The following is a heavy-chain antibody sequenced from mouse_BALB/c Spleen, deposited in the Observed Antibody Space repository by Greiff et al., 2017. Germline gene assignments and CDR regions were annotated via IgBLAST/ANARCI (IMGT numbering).Heavy chain of an antibody. Sequence: EVKLVESGGGLVQPGGSRKLSCAASGFTFSSFGMHWVRQAPEKGLEWVAYISSGSSTIYYADTVKGRFTISRDNPKNTLFLQMTSLRSEDTAMYYCARSPIYDGYYVYAMDYWGQGTSVTVSS. J-gene: IGHJ4*01. D-gene: IGHD2-3*01. V-gene: IGHV5-17*02. CDR1: GFTFSSFG. CDR3: ARSPIYDGYYVYAMDY. CDR2: ISSGSSTI.